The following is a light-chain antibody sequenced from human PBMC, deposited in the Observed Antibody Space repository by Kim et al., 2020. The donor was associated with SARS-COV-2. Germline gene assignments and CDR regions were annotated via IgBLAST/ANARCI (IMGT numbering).Light chain of an antibody. CDR3: QKYNNWAMT. CDR2: GAS. V-gene: IGKV3-15*01. J-gene: IGKJ1*01. CDR1: QSVSSN. Sequence: EIVLTQSPATLSVSPGERATLSCRASQSVSSNLAWYQQKPGQAPRLLIYGASTRATGIPARFSGSGSGTEFTLTISSLQSEDFAVYYSQKYNNWAMTFGQGTKMDIK.